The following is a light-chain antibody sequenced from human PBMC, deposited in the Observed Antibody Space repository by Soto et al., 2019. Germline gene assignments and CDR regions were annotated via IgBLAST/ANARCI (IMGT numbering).Light chain of an antibody. Sequence: PGERATLYCRASQSVTSNSVSWYQQKRGQAPRLLIYGASRRVTGIPDRFSGSGSGTEFSFTISRLDPEDFAAYYCHQYHAPPRTFGQGTKVEIK. CDR3: HQYHAPPRT. CDR2: GAS. V-gene: IGKV3-20*01. CDR1: QSVTSNS. J-gene: IGKJ1*01.